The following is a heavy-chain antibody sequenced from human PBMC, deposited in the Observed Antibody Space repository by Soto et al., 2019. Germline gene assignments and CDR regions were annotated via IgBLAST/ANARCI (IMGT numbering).Heavy chain of an antibody. CDR1: GFSFSIYA. CDR2: ISGGGGST. CDR3: AKDPTSYDSSAQFDF. Sequence: EVQLLESGGRLVQPGGSLRPSCAASGFSFSIYAMNWVRQAPGKGLEWVSGISGGGGSTYYADSVKGRFTISRDNSKNTLYLQMNSLRVEDTAVYYCAKDPTSYDSSAQFDFWGQGTLVTVSS. J-gene: IGHJ4*02. V-gene: IGHV3-23*01. D-gene: IGHD3-22*01.